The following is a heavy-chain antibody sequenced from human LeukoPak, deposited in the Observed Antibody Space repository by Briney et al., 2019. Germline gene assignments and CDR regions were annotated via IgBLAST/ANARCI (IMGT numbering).Heavy chain of an antibody. J-gene: IGHJ4*02. CDR2: INQSGSP. V-gene: IGHV4-34*01. CDR3: ARGTLGYSSSWFAH. Sequence: PSETLSLTCAVYGGSFSGYSWSWIRQPPGKGLEWIGEINQSGSPNYRPSLKSRVTISVDTSKNQFSLKLSSVTAADTAVYYCARGTLGYSSSWFAHWGLGTLVTVSS. CDR1: GGSFSGYS. D-gene: IGHD6-13*01.